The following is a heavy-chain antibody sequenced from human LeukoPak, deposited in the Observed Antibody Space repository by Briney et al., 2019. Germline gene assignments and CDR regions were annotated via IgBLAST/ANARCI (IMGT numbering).Heavy chain of an antibody. Sequence: RASVKVSCKASGYTFTGYYIHWVRQAPGQGLEWMGWINPHSGGTNYAQKFQGGVTMTRDTSISTAYMELSRLRSDDTAVYYCARVALRRNARGHWFDPWGQGTLVTVSS. CDR1: GYTFTGYY. V-gene: IGHV1-2*02. CDR3: ARVALRRNARGHWFDP. J-gene: IGHJ5*02. CDR2: INPHSGGT. D-gene: IGHD1-1*01.